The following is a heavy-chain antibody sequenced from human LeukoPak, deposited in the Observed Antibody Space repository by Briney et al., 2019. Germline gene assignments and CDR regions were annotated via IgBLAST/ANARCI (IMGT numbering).Heavy chain of an antibody. D-gene: IGHD6-13*01. Sequence: GASVKASCKASGGTFSSYAISWVRQAPGQRLEWMGWINAGNGNTKYSQKFQGRVTITRDTSASTAYMELSSLRSEDTAVYYCARDQRTYSSWYHPYGMDVWGQGTTVTVSS. CDR3: ARDQRTYSSWYHPYGMDV. J-gene: IGHJ6*02. CDR2: INAGNGNT. V-gene: IGHV1-3*01. CDR1: GGTFSSYA.